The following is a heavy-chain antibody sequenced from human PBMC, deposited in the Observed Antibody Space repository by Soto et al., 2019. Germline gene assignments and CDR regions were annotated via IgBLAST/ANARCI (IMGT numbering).Heavy chain of an antibody. CDR2: ISSSSSYI. J-gene: IGHJ3*02. D-gene: IGHD5-18*01. Sequence: EVQLVESGGGLVKPGGSLRLYCAASGFTFSSYSMNWVRQAPGKGLEWVSSISSSSSYIYYADSVKGRFTISRDNAKNSLYLQMNSLRAEDTAVYYCARVTSYGLNTFDIWGQGTMVTVSS. CDR3: ARVTSYGLNTFDI. V-gene: IGHV3-21*01. CDR1: GFTFSSYS.